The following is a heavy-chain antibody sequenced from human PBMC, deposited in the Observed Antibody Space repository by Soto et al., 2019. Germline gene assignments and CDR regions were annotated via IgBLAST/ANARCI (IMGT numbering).Heavy chain of an antibody. CDR2: ISGSGGST. V-gene: IGHV3-23*01. CDR1: GFTFCSYS. CDR3: ATDDSSGWYYFDY. D-gene: IGHD6-19*01. Sequence: PGGSLRLSCSASGFTFCSYSMNWVRQAPGKGLEWVSAISGSGGSTYYADSVKGRFTISRDNSKNTLYLQMNSLRAEDTAVYYCATDDSSGWYYFDYWGQGTLVTVSS. J-gene: IGHJ4*02.